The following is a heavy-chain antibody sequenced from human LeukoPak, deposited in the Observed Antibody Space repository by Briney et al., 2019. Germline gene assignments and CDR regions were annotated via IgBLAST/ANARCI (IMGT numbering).Heavy chain of an antibody. CDR1: GFTFSSYG. Sequence: GGSLRLSCAASGFTFSSYGMHWVRQAPGKGLEWVAFIRYDGSNKYYADSVKGRFTISRDNSKNTLYLQMNSLRAEDTAVYYCAKVLTFELYGDYFDDAFDIWGQGTMVTVSS. CDR2: IRYDGSNK. CDR3: AKVLTFELYGDYFDDAFDI. V-gene: IGHV3-30*02. D-gene: IGHD4-17*01. J-gene: IGHJ3*02.